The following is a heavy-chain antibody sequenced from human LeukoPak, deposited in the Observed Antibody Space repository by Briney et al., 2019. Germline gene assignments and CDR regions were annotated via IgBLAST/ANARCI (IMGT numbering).Heavy chain of an antibody. D-gene: IGHD3-3*01. Sequence: GGSLRLSCAASGFTFSSYSMNWVRQASGKGLEWVSSISSSSSYIYYADSVKGRFTISRDNAKNSLYLQMNSLRAEDTAVYYCARALIRITIFGVVTDYGMDVWGQGTTVTVSS. CDR2: ISSSSSYI. J-gene: IGHJ6*02. V-gene: IGHV3-21*01. CDR1: GFTFSSYS. CDR3: ARALIRITIFGVVTDYGMDV.